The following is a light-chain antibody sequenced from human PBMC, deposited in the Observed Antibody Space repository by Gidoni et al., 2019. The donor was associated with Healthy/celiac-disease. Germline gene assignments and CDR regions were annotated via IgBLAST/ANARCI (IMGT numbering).Light chain of an antibody. J-gene: IGKJ5*01. Sequence: DIQMTQSPSSLSASVGDRVTITCRASQSISSYLNWYQQKPGKAPKLLIYAASSLQSGAPSRFSGSGSGTDFTLTISSLQPEDFATYYCQQSYSTLITFGQXTRLEIK. V-gene: IGKV1-39*01. CDR1: QSISSY. CDR2: AAS. CDR3: QQSYSTLIT.